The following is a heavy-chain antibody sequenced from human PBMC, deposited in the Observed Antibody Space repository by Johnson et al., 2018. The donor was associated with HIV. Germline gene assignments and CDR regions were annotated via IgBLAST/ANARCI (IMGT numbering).Heavy chain of an antibody. V-gene: IGHV3-30*19. J-gene: IGHJ3*02. CDR1: GFTFSSYG. D-gene: IGHD4-17*01. CDR3: ARDVTKDAFDI. CDR2: ISYDGSDK. Sequence: VQLAESGGGVVQPGGSLRLSCAASGFTFSSYGMHWVRQAPAKGLEWVAFISYDGSDKYYADSVKGRFTISRDNSKNTLYLQMNSLRAEDTAVYYCARDVTKDAFDIWGQGTMVTVSS.